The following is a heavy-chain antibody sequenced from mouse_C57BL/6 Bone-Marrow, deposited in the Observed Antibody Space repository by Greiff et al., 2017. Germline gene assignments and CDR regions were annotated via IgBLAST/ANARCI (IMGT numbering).Heavy chain of an antibody. J-gene: IGHJ4*01. CDR3: ARFYYSNYDYAMDY. V-gene: IGHV7-3*01. Sequence: EVKRVESGGGLVQPGGSLSLSCAASGFTFTDYYMSWVRQPPGKALEWLGFIRNKANGYTTEYSASVKGRFTISRDNSQSILYLQMNALRAEDSATYYCARFYYSNYDYAMDYWGQETSVTVSS. CDR1: GFTFTDYY. D-gene: IGHD2-5*01. CDR2: IRNKANGYTT.